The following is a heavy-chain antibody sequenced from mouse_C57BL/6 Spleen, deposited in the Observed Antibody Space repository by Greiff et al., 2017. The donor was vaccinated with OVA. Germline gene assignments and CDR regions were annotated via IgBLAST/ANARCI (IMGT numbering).Heavy chain of an antibody. D-gene: IGHD1-1*01. V-gene: IGHV5-17*01. Sequence: EVQGVESGGGLVKPGGSLKLSCAASGFTFSDYGMHWVRQAPEKGLEWVAYISSGSSTIYYADTVQGRFTISRDNAKNTLCLQMTSLRSEDTAMYYCARERVAPYYYARDNWGQGTSVTVSS. CDR3: ARERVAPYYYARDN. J-gene: IGHJ4*01. CDR2: ISSGSSTI. CDR1: GFTFSDYG.